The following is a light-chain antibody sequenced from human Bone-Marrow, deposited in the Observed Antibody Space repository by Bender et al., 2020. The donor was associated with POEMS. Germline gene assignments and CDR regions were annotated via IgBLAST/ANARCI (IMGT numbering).Light chain of an antibody. CDR1: SSDIGAYNY. Sequence: QSALTQPASMSGSPGQSITISCTGTSSDIGAYNYVSWYQQHPGKAPKVIIYDVSHRPSGVSYRFSGSKSGNTASLTVSGLEAADEADYYCNSYSTTGGVVFGGGTKLTVL. V-gene: IGLV2-14*03. CDR2: DVS. CDR3: NSYSTTGGVV. J-gene: IGLJ2*01.